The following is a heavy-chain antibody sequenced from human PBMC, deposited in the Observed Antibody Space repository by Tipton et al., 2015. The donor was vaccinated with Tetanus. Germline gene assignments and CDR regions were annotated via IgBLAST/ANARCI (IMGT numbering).Heavy chain of an antibody. D-gene: IGHD1-26*01. CDR3: ARVFVGVYAFDI. V-gene: IGHV4-4*02. Sequence: TLSLACAVSGGSISSSNWWSWVRQPPGKGLEWIGEIYHSGSTNYNPSLKSRVTISVDKSKNQFSLKLSSVTAADTAVYYCARVFVGVYAFDIWGQGTMVTVSS. J-gene: IGHJ3*02. CDR1: GGSISSSNW. CDR2: IYHSGST.